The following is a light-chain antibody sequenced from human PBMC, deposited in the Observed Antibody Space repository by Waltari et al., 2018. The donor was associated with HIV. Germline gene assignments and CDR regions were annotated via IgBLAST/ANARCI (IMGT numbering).Light chain of an antibody. J-gene: IGLJ2*01. Sequence: SYELTQAPSVSVSPGQPATITCPGDALSNHYVYWYPQKPGQAPLMMIFKDSERPSEIPARFSASSSGSTSILTISGVQAEDEADYYCQSGHNSDSIFGGGTKLTVL. CDR3: QSGHNSDSI. V-gene: IGLV3-25*03. CDR2: KDS. CDR1: ALSNHY.